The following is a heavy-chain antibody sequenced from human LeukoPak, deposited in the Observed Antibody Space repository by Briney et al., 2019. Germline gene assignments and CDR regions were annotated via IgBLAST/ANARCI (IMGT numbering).Heavy chain of an antibody. Sequence: GGSLRPSCAASGFTFSSYSMNWVRQAPGKGLEWVSSISSSSSYIYYADSVKGRFTISRDNARNSLYLQMNSLRVEDTAVYYCAKDVHYDSSGYYLGWGQGTLVTVSS. V-gene: IGHV3-21*04. J-gene: IGHJ4*02. CDR2: ISSSSSYI. CDR1: GFTFSSYS. D-gene: IGHD3-22*01. CDR3: AKDVHYDSSGYYLG.